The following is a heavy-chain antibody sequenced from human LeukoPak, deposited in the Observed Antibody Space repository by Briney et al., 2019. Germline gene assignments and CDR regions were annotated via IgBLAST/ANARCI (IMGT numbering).Heavy chain of an antibody. CDR2: ISSSGSTI. V-gene: IGHV3-11*01. J-gene: IGHJ3*02. D-gene: IGHD6-13*01. Sequence: GGSLRLSCAASGFTFSDYYMSWIRQAPGKGLEWVSYISSSGSTIYYADSVKGRFTISRDNAKNSLYLQMNSLRAEDTAVYYCAHSSSWADAFDIWGQGTMVTVSS. CDR1: GFTFSDYY. CDR3: AHSSSWADAFDI.